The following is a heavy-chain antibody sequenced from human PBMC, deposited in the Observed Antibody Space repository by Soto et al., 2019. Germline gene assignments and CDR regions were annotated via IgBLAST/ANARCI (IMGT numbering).Heavy chain of an antibody. CDR2: MNPNSGNT. D-gene: IGHD5-18*01. Sequence: ASVKVSCKASGYTFTRYDINGVRQATGQGLEWMGWMNPNSGNTGYAQKFQGRVTMTRNTYISTDYMELSSLRSEDTAVYYCARGYLFRGYSYYCGHGILATDSS. CDR1: GYTFTRYD. CDR3: ARGYLFRGYSYY. J-gene: IGHJ4*03. V-gene: IGHV1-8*01.